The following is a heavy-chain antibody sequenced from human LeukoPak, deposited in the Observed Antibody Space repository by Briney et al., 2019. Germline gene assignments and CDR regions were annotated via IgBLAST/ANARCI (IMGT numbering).Heavy chain of an antibody. CDR2: IYYSGST. D-gene: IGHD4-23*01. J-gene: IGHJ4*02. CDR3: ARSATTVVTPVY. V-gene: IGHV4-30-4*07. Sequence: PSETLSLTCAVSGGSISSGGYSWSWIRQPPGKGLEWIGYIYYSGSTYYNPSLKSRVTISVDTSKNQFSLKLSSVTAADTAVYYCARSATTVVTPVYWGQGTLVTVSS. CDR1: GGSISSGGYS.